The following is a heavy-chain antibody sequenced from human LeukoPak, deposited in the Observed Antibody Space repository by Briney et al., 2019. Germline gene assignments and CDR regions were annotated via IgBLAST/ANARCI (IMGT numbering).Heavy chain of an antibody. D-gene: IGHD3-3*01. CDR2: IKQDGSEK. V-gene: IGHV3-7*01. CDR3: ARMEANDYGDY. CDR1: GFTFNNYW. J-gene: IGHJ4*02. Sequence: PGRSLRLSCAASGFTFNNYWMSWVRQAPGKGLEWVANIKQDGSEKYYVDSVKGRFTISRDNAKNSLYLQMNSLRAEDTAVYYCARMEANDYGDYWGQGTLVTVSS.